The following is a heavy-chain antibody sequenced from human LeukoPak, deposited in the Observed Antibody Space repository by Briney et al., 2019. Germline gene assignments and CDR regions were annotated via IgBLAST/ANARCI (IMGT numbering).Heavy chain of an antibody. CDR3: ARTPARKYSSPGSHYYYGMDV. V-gene: IGHV3-15*04. D-gene: IGHD6-6*01. J-gene: IGHJ6*02. CDR2: TVSEIDGGTT. CDR1: GFTFNYAW. Sequence: GGSLRLSCAASGFTFNYAWMRWVRQLPGKGLEWVGLTVSEIDGGTTDYAAPVKGRFTISRDDSKSTLYLQMNSLKIEDTAVYYCARTPARKYSSPGSHYYYGMDVWGQGTTVTVSS.